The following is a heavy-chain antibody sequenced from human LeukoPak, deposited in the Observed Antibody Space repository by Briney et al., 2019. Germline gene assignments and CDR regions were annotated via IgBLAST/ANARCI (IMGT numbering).Heavy chain of an antibody. Sequence: PSETLSLTCTVSGGSISSSSYYWGWIRQPPGKGLEWIGSIYYSGSTYYNPSLKSRVTISVDTSKNQFSLKLSSVTAADTAVYYCARDSSTMIVGANAFDIWGQGTMVTVSS. CDR1: GGSISSSSYY. CDR3: ARDSSTMIVGANAFDI. D-gene: IGHD3-22*01. V-gene: IGHV4-39*07. CDR2: IYYSGST. J-gene: IGHJ3*02.